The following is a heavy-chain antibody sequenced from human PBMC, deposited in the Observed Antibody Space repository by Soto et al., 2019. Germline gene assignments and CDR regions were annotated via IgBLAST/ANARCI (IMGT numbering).Heavy chain of an antibody. Sequence: PSETLSLSCTVSGGSISNYYWNCIRQSLGKGLEWIGYIYSSGSTHYNPSLQNRVTISIDTSKNQFSLKVDSVTAAETAVYYRARDHPHSYDV. CDR3: ARDHPHSYDV. CDR1: GGSISNYY. V-gene: IGHV4-59*01. D-gene: IGHD3-10*01. CDR2: IYSSGST. J-gene: IGHJ6*01.